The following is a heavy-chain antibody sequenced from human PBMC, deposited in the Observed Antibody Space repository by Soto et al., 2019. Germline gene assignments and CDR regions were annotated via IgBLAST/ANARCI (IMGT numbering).Heavy chain of an antibody. CDR3: ARARGIAVAGYYYYYGLDF. Sequence: ASVKVSCKASGYTFTSYGISWVRQAPGQGLEWMGWISAYNGNTNYAQKLQGRVTMTTDTSTSTAYMELRSLRSDDTAVYYCARARGIAVAGYYYYYGLDFWGQGTTVTVSS. J-gene: IGHJ6*02. D-gene: IGHD6-19*01. CDR1: GYTFTSYG. CDR2: ISAYNGNT. V-gene: IGHV1-18*01.